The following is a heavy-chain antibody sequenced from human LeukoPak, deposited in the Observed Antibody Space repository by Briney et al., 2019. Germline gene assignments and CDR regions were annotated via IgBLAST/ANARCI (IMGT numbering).Heavy chain of an antibody. D-gene: IGHD4-11*01. CDR3: AKGGSATITTGGFDP. J-gene: IGHJ5*02. CDR2: LSGSGDIT. Sequence: GVSLRLSCAASGFSFSSYAMSWVPQAPGKGLEWVSGLSGSGDITYYADSVKGRFTISRDNSKNTLYLQVNSLRAEDTAIYYCAKGGSATITTGGFDPWGQGTLVTVSS. CDR1: GFSFSSYA. V-gene: IGHV3-23*01.